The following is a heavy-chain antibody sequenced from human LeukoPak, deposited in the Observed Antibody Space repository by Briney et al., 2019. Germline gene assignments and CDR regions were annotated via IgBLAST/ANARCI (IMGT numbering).Heavy chain of an antibody. Sequence: SETLSLTCSVYGGSFSAYYWTWIRQPPRKGLEWIGEIKQSENTNYNPSLKSRVTISIDPSKNQISLKLNSVTAADTAVYFCAREGLRNAYNPLGYWGQGTLVTVSS. CDR2: IKQSENT. J-gene: IGHJ4*02. D-gene: IGHD5-24*01. CDR3: AREGLRNAYNPLGY. V-gene: IGHV4-34*01. CDR1: GGSFSAYY.